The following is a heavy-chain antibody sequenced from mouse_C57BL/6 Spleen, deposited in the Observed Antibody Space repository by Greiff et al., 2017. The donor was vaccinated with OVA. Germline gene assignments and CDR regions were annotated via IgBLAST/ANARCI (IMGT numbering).Heavy chain of an antibody. D-gene: IGHD2-5*01. V-gene: IGHV5-4*01. CDR1: GFTFSSYA. CDR2: ISDGGSYT. CDR3: ARDYSSHFDY. Sequence: EVQVVESGGGLVKPGGSLKLSCAASGFTFSSYAMSWVRQTPEKRLEWVATISDGGSYTYYPDNVKGRFTISRDNAKNNLYLQMSHLKSEDTAMYYCARDYSSHFDYWGQGTTLTVSS. J-gene: IGHJ2*01.